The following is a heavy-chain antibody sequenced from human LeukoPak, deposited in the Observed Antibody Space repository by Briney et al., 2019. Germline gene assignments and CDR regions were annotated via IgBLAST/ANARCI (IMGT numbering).Heavy chain of an antibody. CDR2: FDPEDGET. CDR3: ATGKLDYGGNSDPLNWYFGL. V-gene: IGHV1-24*01. Sequence: ASVKVSCKVSGYTLTELSMHWVRQAPGKGLEWMGGFDPEDGETIYAQKFQGRVTMTEDTSTDTAYMELSSLRSEDTAVYYCATGKLDYGGNSDPLNWYFGLWGRGTLVTVSS. CDR1: GYTLTELS. J-gene: IGHJ2*01. D-gene: IGHD4-23*01.